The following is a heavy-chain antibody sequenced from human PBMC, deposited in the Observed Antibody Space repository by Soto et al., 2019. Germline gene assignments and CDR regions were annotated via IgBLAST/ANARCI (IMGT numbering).Heavy chain of an antibody. D-gene: IGHD6-19*01. J-gene: IGHJ4*01. V-gene: IGHV2-70*01. CDR2: IDWDDDK. CDR3: ARIFLAGTKSFDY. CDR1: GFSLSTSGMF. Sequence: SGATLVNPTQTLTLTCTFSGFSLSTSGMFVSWSSHPPGKALEWLALIDWDDDKYYSTSLKTRLTISKDTSKNQVVLTMTNMDPVDTATYYCARIFLAGTKSFDYWGHGTMVTGSS.